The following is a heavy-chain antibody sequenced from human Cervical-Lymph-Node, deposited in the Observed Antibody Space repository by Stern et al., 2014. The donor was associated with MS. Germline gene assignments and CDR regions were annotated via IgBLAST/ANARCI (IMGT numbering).Heavy chain of an antibody. D-gene: IGHD6-25*01. Sequence: EVQLVESGGGLVQPGGSLRLSCAASGFTFSSYWLHWFRQAPGKGLVWVSRIDTDGGTTNYAESVKGRFTISRDNAENTLYLQMNSLRAEDTAVYYCARDSSGRDDFWGQGTLVTVSS. CDR2: IDTDGGTT. CDR3: ARDSSGRDDF. J-gene: IGHJ4*02. V-gene: IGHV3-74*01. CDR1: GFTFSSYW.